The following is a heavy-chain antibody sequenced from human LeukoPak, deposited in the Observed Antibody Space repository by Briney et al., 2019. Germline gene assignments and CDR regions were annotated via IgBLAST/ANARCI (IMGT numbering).Heavy chain of an antibody. Sequence: SETLSLTCTVSGGSISGYYWSWIRQPPGKGLEWIGYIYYSGSTNYNPSLKSRVTISVDTSKNQFSLKLTSVTAADTAVYYCARSITMIVVVITVFDYWGQGTLVTVSS. CDR3: ARSITMIVVVITVFDY. CDR1: GGSISGYY. D-gene: IGHD3-22*01. V-gene: IGHV4-59*08. CDR2: IYYSGST. J-gene: IGHJ4*02.